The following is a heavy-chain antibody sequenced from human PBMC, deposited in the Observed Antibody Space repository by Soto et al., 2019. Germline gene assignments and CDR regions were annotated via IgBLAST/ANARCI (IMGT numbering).Heavy chain of an antibody. J-gene: IGHJ4*02. CDR2: INPNSGGT. D-gene: IGHD3-22*01. CDR1: GYTFTGYY. V-gene: IGHV1-2*02. CDR3: ARGFYYDSSGYSPSDY. Sequence: ASVKVSCKASGYTFTGYYMHWVRQAPGQGLEWMGWINPNSGGTNYAQKFQGRVTMTRDTSISTAYMELSRLRSDDTAVYYCARGFYYDSSGYSPSDYWGQGTLVTVSS.